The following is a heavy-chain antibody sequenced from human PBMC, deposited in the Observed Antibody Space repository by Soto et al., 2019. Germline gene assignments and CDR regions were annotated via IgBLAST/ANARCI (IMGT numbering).Heavy chain of an antibody. Sequence: GGSLRLSCAASGFTFSSYSMNWVRQAPGKGLEWVSYISSSSSTIYYADSVKGRFTISRDNAKNSLYLQMNSLRDEDTAVYYCARVFSGITMIVVAYYDAFDIWGQGTMVTVSS. V-gene: IGHV3-48*02. CDR3: ARVFSGITMIVVAYYDAFDI. CDR2: ISSSSSTI. D-gene: IGHD3-22*01. J-gene: IGHJ3*02. CDR1: GFTFSSYS.